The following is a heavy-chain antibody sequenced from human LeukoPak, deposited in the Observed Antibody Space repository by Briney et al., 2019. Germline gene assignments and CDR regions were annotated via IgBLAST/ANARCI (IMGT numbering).Heavy chain of an antibody. J-gene: IGHJ4*02. V-gene: IGHV1-69*13. Sequence: SVKVSCKAPGGTFNSYSISWVRQAPGQGLEWMGGIIPVLGTSNYAQKFQGRVTITADESTTTAFMELRSLRSEDSALFYCARGNGFRWSFDTWGRGTLVTVSS. CDR3: ARGNGFRWSFDT. CDR1: GGTFNSYS. D-gene: IGHD2-15*01. CDR2: IIPVLGTS.